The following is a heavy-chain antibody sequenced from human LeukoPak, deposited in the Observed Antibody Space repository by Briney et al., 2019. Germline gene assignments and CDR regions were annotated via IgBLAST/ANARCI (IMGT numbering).Heavy chain of an antibody. D-gene: IGHD3-22*01. CDR3: ARALYYYDSSGYYYSGYYGMDV. Sequence: SETLSLTCTVSGGSISSYYWSWIRQPPGKGLEWLGYIYYSGSTNYNPSLKSRVTISVDTSKNQFSLKLSSVTAADTAVYYCARALYYYDSSGYYYSGYYGMDVWGQGTTVTVSS. V-gene: IGHV4-59*01. CDR2: IYYSGST. J-gene: IGHJ6*02. CDR1: GGSISSYY.